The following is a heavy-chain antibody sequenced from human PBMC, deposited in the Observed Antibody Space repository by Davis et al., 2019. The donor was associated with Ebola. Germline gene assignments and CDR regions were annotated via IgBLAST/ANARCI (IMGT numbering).Heavy chain of an antibody. CDR3: AREGQDIVVVVAAEPHLDP. CDR2: INPNSGGT. J-gene: IGHJ5*02. D-gene: IGHD2-15*01. V-gene: IGHV1-2*02. CDR1: GYTFTSYY. Sequence: ASVKVSCKASGYTFTSYYMHWVRQAPGQGLEWMGWINPNSGGTNYAQKFQGRVTMTRDTSISTAYMELSRLRSDDTAVYYCAREGQDIVVVVAAEPHLDPWGQGTLVTVSS.